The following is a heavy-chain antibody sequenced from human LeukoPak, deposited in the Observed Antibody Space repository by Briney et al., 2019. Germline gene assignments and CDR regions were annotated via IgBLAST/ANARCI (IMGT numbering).Heavy chain of an antibody. CDR1: TSR. J-gene: IGHJ5*01. CDR2: IGTYGGDT. CDR3: ARDLWNFYDDSGYNWDFDS. D-gene: IGHD3-22*01. Sequence: ASVKVSCKATSRISWVRQARGQGLEWMGWIGTYGGDTYYAQKFQGRITVTTDTSTSTVYMELRNLRSDDTAVYYCARDLWNFYDDSGYNWDFDSWGQGTLVTVSS. V-gene: IGHV1-18*01.